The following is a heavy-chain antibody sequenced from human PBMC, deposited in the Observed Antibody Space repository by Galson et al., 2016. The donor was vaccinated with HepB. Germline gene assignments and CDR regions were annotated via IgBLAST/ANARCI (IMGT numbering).Heavy chain of an antibody. CDR1: GFTVSSDY. D-gene: IGHD4-17*01. CDR3: ARGPNDYGQALGY. Sequence: SLRLSCAASGFTVSSDYMSWVRQAPGKGLEWVSIIYSGGTTYYADSVKGRFNIPRDNTKNTQYLQMNSLRAEDTAVYYCARGPNDYGQALGYWGHGTLVTVSS. V-gene: IGHV3-53*01. J-gene: IGHJ4*01. CDR2: IYSGGTT.